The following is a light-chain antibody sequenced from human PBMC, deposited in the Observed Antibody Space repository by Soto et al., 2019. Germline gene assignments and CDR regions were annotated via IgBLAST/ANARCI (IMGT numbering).Light chain of an antibody. CDR1: QTIIDY. Sequence: DIQMTQSPSSLSASVGDIVTITVRTSQTIIDYLNLYQHKPGKAPKLLISAASSLQSGVPSRFSGSGSGTDFTLTISRLEPEDFATYYCQQYSNLITFGQGTRLEIK. CDR2: AAS. V-gene: IGKV1-39*01. CDR3: QQYSNLIT. J-gene: IGKJ5*01.